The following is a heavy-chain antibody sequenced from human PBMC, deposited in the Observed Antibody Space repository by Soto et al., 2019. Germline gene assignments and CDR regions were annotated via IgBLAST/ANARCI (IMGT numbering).Heavy chain of an antibody. Sequence: GGSLRLSCAASGFTFNSFAMSWVRQAPGQGLEWVSSIGGSGETRYYSDSVKGRFTISRDNSKNSLYMEMNSLRAEDAAVYLCARGWIEYENWGQGTQVTVSS. CDR2: IGGSGETR. CDR3: ARGWIEYEN. J-gene: IGHJ4*02. D-gene: IGHD5-12*01. V-gene: IGHV3-23*01. CDR1: GFTFNSFA.